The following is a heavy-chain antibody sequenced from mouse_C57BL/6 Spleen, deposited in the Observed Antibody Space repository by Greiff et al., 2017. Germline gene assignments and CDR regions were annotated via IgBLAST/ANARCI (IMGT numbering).Heavy chain of an antibody. V-gene: IGHV1-64*01. D-gene: IGHD5-1*01. CDR3: ARSKGVHNYAMDY. Sequence: QVQLQQPGAELVKPGASVKLSCKASGYTFTSYWMPWVKQRPGQGLEWIGMIHPTSGSTNYNEKFKSKATLTVDKSSSTAYMQLSSLTSEDSAVYYCARSKGVHNYAMDYWGQGTSVTVSS. J-gene: IGHJ4*01. CDR2: IHPTSGST. CDR1: GYTFTSYW.